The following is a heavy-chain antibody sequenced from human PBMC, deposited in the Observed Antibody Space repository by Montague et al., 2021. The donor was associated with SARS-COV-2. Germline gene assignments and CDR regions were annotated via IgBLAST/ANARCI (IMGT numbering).Heavy chain of an antibody. Sequence: SETLSLTCAVTGASMSPYHWSWIRQPPGKGLEWIGNLHHSGATNYKPSXXSRVTMSVDTSKNQFSLNLISVTAADTAVYFCATSLGGRYYWADYYFDYWGQGILVTVSA. CDR2: LHHSGAT. V-gene: IGHV4-59*03. CDR1: GASMSPYH. CDR3: ATSLGGRYYWADYYFDY. D-gene: IGHD3-10*01. J-gene: IGHJ4*02.